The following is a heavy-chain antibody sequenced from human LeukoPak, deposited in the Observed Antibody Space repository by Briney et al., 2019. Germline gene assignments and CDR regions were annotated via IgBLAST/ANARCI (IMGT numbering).Heavy chain of an antibody. CDR2: IYYSGST. D-gene: IGHD3-10*01. J-gene: IGHJ3*02. CDR3: ARHEGYGSGSDAFDI. CDR1: GGSISSYY. Sequence: SETLSLTCTVSGGSISSYYWSWIRQPPGKGLEWIGYIYYSGSTNHNPSLKSRVTISVDTSKNQFSLKLSSVTAADTAVYYCARHEGYGSGSDAFDIWGQGTMVTVSS. V-gene: IGHV4-59*08.